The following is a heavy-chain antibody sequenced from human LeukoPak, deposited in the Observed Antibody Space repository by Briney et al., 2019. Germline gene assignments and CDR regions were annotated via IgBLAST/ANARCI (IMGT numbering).Heavy chain of an antibody. Sequence: PSETLSLTCTVSGGSISSGDYYWSWIRQPPGKGLEWIGYFYYSGSTDYNPSLKSRVTISVDTSKNQFSLNLSSVTAADTAVYYCARDSSAHFDYWGQGTLVTVSS. CDR3: ARDSSAHFDY. CDR1: GGSISSGDYY. V-gene: IGHV4-61*08. J-gene: IGHJ4*02. CDR2: FYYSGST.